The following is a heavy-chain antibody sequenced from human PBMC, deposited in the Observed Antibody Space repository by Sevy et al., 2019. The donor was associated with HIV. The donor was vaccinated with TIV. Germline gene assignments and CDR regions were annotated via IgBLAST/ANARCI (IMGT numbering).Heavy chain of an antibody. CDR1: GFTFNNYA. J-gene: IGHJ4*02. Sequence: GGSLRLSCAASGFTFNNYAMNWVRQAPGKGLEWVSTISGSGGSTAHADSVKGRFTISRDNSKNTLYLQMNSLRAEDTAVYYWIKDGLKGDYYWGQGTRVTVSS. CDR3: IKDGLKGDYY. V-gene: IGHV3-23*01. D-gene: IGHD2-21*02. CDR2: ISGSGGST.